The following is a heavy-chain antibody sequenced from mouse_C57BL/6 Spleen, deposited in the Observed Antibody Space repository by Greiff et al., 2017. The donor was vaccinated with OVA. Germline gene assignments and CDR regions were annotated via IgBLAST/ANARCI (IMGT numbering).Heavy chain of an antibody. V-gene: IGHV1-69*01. CDR3: ARRHYGSSYGYFDV. J-gene: IGHJ1*03. CDR1: GYTFTSYW. Sequence: QVQLQPGAELVMPGASVKLSCKASGYTFTSYWMHWVKQRPGQGLEWIGEIDPSDSYTNYNQKFKGKSTLTVDKSSSTAYMQLSSLTSEDSAVYYCARRHYGSSYGYFDVWGTGTTVTVSS. D-gene: IGHD1-1*01. CDR2: IDPSDSYT.